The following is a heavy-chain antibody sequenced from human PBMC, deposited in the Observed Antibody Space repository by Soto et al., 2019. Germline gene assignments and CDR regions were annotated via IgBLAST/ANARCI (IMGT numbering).Heavy chain of an antibody. J-gene: IGHJ4*02. CDR2: IYYSGST. V-gene: IGHV4-31*03. D-gene: IGHD5-18*01. Sequence: PSETLSLTCTVSGGSISSGGYYWSWIRQHPGKGLEWIGYIYYSGSTYYNPSLKSRVTISVDTSKNQFSLKLSSVTAADTAVYYCAREDTAMVPYIDYWGQGTLVTVSS. CDR1: GGSISSGGYY. CDR3: AREDTAMVPYIDY.